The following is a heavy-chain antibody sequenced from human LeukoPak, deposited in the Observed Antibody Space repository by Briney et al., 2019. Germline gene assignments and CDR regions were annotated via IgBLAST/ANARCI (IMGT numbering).Heavy chain of an antibody. D-gene: IGHD4-17*01. V-gene: IGHV3-30*04. CDR2: ISYDGRNK. CDR1: GFTYSSYA. Sequence: GRSLRLSCAASGFTYSSYAMHWVRRAGGKGLGGVAVISYDGRNKYYADSVKGRFTISRDNSKNTLYLQMNSLRAEDTAVYYCARVPWYGDYILYYFDYWGQGTLVTVSS. CDR3: ARVPWYGDYILYYFDY. J-gene: IGHJ4*02.